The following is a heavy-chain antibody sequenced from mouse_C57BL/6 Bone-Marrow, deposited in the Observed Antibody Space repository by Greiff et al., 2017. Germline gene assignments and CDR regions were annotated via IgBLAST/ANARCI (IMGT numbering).Heavy chain of an antibody. CDR2: IYPGSGST. CDR3: ARTENY. CDR1: GYTFTEYT. J-gene: IGHJ2*01. V-gene: IGHV1-55*01. Sequence: VQLQQSGAELVKPGASVKLSCKASGYTFTEYTIHWVKQRSGQGLEWIGDIYPGSGSTNYNEKFKSKATLTVDTSSSTAYMQLSSLTSEDSAVYYCARTENYWGQGTTRTVSS.